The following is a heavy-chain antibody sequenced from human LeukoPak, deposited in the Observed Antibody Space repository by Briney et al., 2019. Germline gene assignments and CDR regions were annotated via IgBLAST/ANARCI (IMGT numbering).Heavy chain of an antibody. V-gene: IGHV4-39*01. D-gene: IGHD6-13*01. CDR2: IYYSGST. CDR1: GGSISNSGYY. CDR3: ARQITSPGTWGWDVIDY. J-gene: IGHJ4*02. Sequence: SETLSLTCTVSGGSISNSGYYWGWIRLSPGKGLEWIGSIYYSGSTYVNPSLKSRVTISVHTSKNQFSLKLSSVTAADTAVYYCARQITSPGTWGWDVIDYWGQGTLVTVSS.